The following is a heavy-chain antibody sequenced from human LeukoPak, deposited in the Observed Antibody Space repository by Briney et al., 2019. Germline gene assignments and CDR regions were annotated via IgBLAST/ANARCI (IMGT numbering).Heavy chain of an antibody. V-gene: IGHV3-66*01. J-gene: IGHJ4*02. CDR1: GFTVSSNY. D-gene: IGHD6-13*01. CDR2: IYSGGST. CDR3: ASDSSSWRIPADY. Sequence: PGGSLRLSCAASGFTVSSNYMSWVRQAPGKGLEWVSVIYSGGSTYYADSVKGRFTISRDNAKNSLYLQMNSLRAEDTAVYYCASDSSSWRIPADYWGQGTLVTVSS.